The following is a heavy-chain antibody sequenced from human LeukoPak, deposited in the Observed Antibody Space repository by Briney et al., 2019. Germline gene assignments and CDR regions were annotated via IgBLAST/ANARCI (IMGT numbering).Heavy chain of an antibody. CDR3: VKESGAYVWGSYRYGY. Sequence: GGSLRLSCAASGFTFDDYAMHWVRQAPGKGLEYVSAISSNGGSTYYADSVKGRFTISRDNSKNTLYLQMSSLRAEDTAVYYCVKESGAYVWGSYRYGYWGQGTLVTVSS. D-gene: IGHD3-16*02. CDR1: GFTFDDYA. V-gene: IGHV3-64D*06. J-gene: IGHJ4*02. CDR2: ISSNGGST.